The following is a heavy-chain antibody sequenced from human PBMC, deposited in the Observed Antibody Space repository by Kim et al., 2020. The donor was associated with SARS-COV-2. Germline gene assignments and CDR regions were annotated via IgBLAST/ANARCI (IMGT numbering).Heavy chain of an antibody. Sequence: GLGHTRYSQKFQGRTTFSRETSASTAYMELTSLKSEDSAVYYCLGGYYFDYWGQGTLVTVSS. D-gene: IGHD2-15*01. CDR2: GLGHT. V-gene: IGHV1-3*01. J-gene: IGHJ4*02. CDR3: LGGYYFDY.